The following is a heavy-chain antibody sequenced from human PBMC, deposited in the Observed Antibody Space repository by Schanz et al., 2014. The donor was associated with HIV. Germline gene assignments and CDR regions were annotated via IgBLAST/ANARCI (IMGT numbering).Heavy chain of an antibody. CDR1: GFTFSDYR. CDR2: ISGSSSSI. V-gene: IGHV3-48*02. D-gene: IGHD6-13*01. Sequence: EVQLVESGGGLVQPGGSLRLSCAASGFTFSDYRMNWVRQAPGKGLEWVSYISGSSSSIYYADSVKGRFTISRDNVKNSLFLQMNNLRDEDTAVYYCARWGGSSWYWLDSWGQGTLVTVSS. CDR3: ARWGGSSWYWLDS. J-gene: IGHJ5*01.